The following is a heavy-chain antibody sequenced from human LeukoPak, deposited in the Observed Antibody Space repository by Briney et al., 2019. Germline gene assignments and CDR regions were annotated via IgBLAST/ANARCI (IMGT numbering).Heavy chain of an antibody. J-gene: IGHJ6*02. V-gene: IGHV3-30-3*01. CDR3: AKDGRGGVPAAKTKGSYYYYGMDV. D-gene: IGHD2-2*01. CDR1: GFTFSSYA. Sequence: PGGSLRLSCAASGFTFSSYAMHWVRQAPGKGLEGVAVISYDGSNKYYADSVKGRFTISRDNSKNTLYLQMNSLRAEDTAVYYCAKDGRGGVPAAKTKGSYYYYGMDVWGQGTTVTVSS. CDR2: ISYDGSNK.